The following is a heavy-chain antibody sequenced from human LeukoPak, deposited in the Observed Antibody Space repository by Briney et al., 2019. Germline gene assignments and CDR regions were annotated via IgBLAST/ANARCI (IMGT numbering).Heavy chain of an antibody. D-gene: IGHD6-6*01. Sequence: SVKVSCKASGGTFSSYAISWVRQAPGQGLEWMGGIIPIFGTANYAQKFQGRVTITTDESTSTAYMELSSLRSEDTAVYYCARGEAARLLGNYYYYYMGVWGKGTTVTVSS. CDR1: GGTFSSYA. CDR2: IIPIFGTA. V-gene: IGHV1-69*05. J-gene: IGHJ6*03. CDR3: ARGEAARLLGNYYYYYMGV.